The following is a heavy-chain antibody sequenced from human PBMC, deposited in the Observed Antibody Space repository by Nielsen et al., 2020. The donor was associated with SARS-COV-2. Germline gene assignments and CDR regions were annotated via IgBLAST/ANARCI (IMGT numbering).Heavy chain of an antibody. CDR1: GFTFSTYA. CDR3: ARSAVAEEGWFDP. J-gene: IGHJ5*02. V-gene: IGHV3-23*01. Sequence: GESLKISCAASGFTFSTYAMNWVRQAPGNGLEWVSSISVAGTNTYYADSVKGRFTISRDNARNTLYLQMNSLRAEDTALYYCARSAVAEEGWFDPWGQGTQVTVS. D-gene: IGHD2-15*01. CDR2: ISVAGTNT.